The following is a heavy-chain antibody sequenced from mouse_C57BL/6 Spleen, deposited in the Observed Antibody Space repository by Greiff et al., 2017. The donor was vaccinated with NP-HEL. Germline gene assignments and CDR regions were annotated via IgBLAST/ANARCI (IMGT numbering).Heavy chain of an antibody. J-gene: IGHJ2*01. CDR2: ISSGGSYT. D-gene: IGHD1-1*01. CDR1: GFTFSSYG. CDR3: ARHDGSYFDY. V-gene: IGHV5-6*01. Sequence: EVMLVESGGDLVKPGGSLKLSCAASGFTFSSYGMSWVRQTPDKRLEWVATISSGGSYTYYPDSVKGRFPISRDNAKNTLYLQMSSLKSEDTAMYYCARHDGSYFDYWGQGTTLTVSS.